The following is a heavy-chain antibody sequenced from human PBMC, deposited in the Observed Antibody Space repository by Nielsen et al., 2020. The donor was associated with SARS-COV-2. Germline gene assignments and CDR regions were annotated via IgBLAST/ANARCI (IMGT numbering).Heavy chain of an antibody. CDR2: INWNGGST. CDR1: GFTFDDYA. V-gene: IGHV3-20*04. Sequence: GESLKISCAASGFTFDDYAMHWVRQAPGKGLEWVSGINWNGGSTGYADSVKGRFTISRDNAKNSLYLQMNSLRAEDTALYYCASGFNWGRDYWGQGTLVTVSS. J-gene: IGHJ4*02. CDR3: ASGFNWGRDY. D-gene: IGHD7-27*01.